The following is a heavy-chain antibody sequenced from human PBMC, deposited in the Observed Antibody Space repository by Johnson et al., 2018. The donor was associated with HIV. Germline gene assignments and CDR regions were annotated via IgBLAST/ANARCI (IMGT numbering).Heavy chain of an antibody. J-gene: IGHJ3*02. CDR1: GFTFSDHY. V-gene: IGHV3-11*04. CDR2: ISSSGNSI. CDR3: ARWEVLADAFDI. Sequence: QVQLVESGGGLVQPGGSLRLSCVGSGFTFSDHYMSWIRQAPGKGLEWVSFISSSGNSIYHADSVEGRFAISRDNAENSLDLQMNSLRVEDTAVYYCARWEVLADAFDIWGQGTMVTVSS. D-gene: IGHD1-26*01.